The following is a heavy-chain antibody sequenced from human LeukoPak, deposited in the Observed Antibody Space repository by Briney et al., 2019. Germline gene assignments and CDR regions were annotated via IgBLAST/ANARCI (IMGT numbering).Heavy chain of an antibody. V-gene: IGHV3-30*18. CDR1: GFTFSNYA. J-gene: IGHJ6*02. CDR2: ISYDGTNK. Sequence: GGSLRLSCAASGFTFSNYAIPWIRQGPGKGLKWVAIISYDGTNKYYADSVKGRFSISRDNSKNTLYLQMNSLRPEDTAVYYCAKAVGFGEAYGMDVWGQGTTVTVSS. CDR3: AKAVGFGEAYGMDV. D-gene: IGHD3-10*01.